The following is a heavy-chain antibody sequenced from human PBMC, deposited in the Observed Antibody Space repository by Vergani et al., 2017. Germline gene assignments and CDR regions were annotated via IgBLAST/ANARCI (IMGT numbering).Heavy chain of an antibody. V-gene: IGHV4-59*11. CDR3: ARHLRGYSYGVFDY. Sequence: QVQLQESGPGLVKSSETLSLTCSVSFDSIRNLYCNWIRQPPGKGLEWIGSIHYSENTNYNPSLKTRVTISVDTSKNQFSMTLNSGTAADTAVYYFARHLRGYSYGVFDYWGQGREVTVSS. CDR1: FDSIRNLY. D-gene: IGHD5-18*01. J-gene: IGHJ4*02. CDR2: IHYSENT.